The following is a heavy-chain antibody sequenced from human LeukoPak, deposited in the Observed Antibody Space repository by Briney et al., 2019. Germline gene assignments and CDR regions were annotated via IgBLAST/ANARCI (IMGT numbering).Heavy chain of an antibody. J-gene: IGHJ4*02. CDR1: GGSLSGYY. D-gene: IGHD6-6*01. V-gene: IGHV4-34*01. CDR2: INHSGSI. CDR3: ARRRWSSSSVIGY. Sequence: SETLSLTCGMYGGSLSGYYWSWIRQSPDGVLEWIGEINHSGSINDNPSLKSRVTMSVDTSKNQFSLRLTSLTAADTAVYYCARRRWSSSSVIGYWSRRTRVTVSS.